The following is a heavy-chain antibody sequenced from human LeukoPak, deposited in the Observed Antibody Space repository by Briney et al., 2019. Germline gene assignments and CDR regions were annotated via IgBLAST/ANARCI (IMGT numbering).Heavy chain of an antibody. CDR2: IYYSGST. V-gene: IGHV4-59*01. J-gene: IGHJ5*02. Sequence: PSETLSLTCTVSGGSISSYYWSWIRQPPGKGLEWIGNIYYSGSTYYNPSLKSRVTISVDTSKNQFSLRLNSVTAADTAVYYCARGSIAAAEGSHWFDPWGQGTLVTVSS. CDR1: GGSISSYY. D-gene: IGHD6-13*01. CDR3: ARGSIAAAEGSHWFDP.